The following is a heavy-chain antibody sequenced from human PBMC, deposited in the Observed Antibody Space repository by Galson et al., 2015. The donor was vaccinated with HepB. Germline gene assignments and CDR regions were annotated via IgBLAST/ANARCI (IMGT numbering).Heavy chain of an antibody. V-gene: IGHV1-2*02. CDR1: GYTFTSYY. J-gene: IGHJ5*02. CDR2: MNPQNGAT. Sequence: SVKISGKASGYTFTSYYMHWVRQAPGQGLEWVGWMNPQNGATTYAQKVQGRGTMTSDTSINTAYMDLISLRSDDTALYFCARSGTGWAANWLDPWGPGTLVTVSS. D-gene: IGHD6-19*01. CDR3: ARSGTGWAANWLDP.